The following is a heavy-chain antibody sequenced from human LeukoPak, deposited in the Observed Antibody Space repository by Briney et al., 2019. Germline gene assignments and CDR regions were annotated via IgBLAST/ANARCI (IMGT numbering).Heavy chain of an antibody. CDR3: ARGIPAYSNLNYYCMDV. CDR1: GYTFTSYG. CDR2: ISAYNGNT. D-gene: IGHD4-11*01. V-gene: IGHV1-18*01. Sequence: ASVKVSCKASGYTFTSYGISWVRQAPGQGLEWMGWISAYNGNTNYAQKLQGRVTMTTDTSTSTAYMELRSLRSDDTAVYYCARGIPAYSNLNYYCMDVWGKGTTVTVSS. J-gene: IGHJ6*03.